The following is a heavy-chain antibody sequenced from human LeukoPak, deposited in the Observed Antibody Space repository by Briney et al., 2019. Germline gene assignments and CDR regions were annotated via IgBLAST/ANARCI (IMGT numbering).Heavy chain of an antibody. CDR3: ARRYDYVWGSYRSGYFDY. CDR2: ISDDGSNN. CDR1: GFTFSNYA. J-gene: IGHJ4*02. D-gene: IGHD3-16*02. V-gene: IGHV3-30*03. Sequence: GRSLRLSCVASGFTFSNYAMHWVRQAPGKGLEWVAVISDDGSNNYYADSVKGRFTISRDNSKNTLYLQMNSLRAEDTAVYYCARRYDYVWGSYRSGYFDYWGQGTLVTVSS.